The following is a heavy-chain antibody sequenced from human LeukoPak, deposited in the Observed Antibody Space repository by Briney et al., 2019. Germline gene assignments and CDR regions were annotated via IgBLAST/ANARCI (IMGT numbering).Heavy chain of an antibody. J-gene: IGHJ4*02. CDR3: ARVAWGTRGRYYDSSGGSFDY. Sequence: ASVKVSCKASGYTFTCYYMHWVRQAPGQGLEWMGWINPNSGGTNYAQKFQGRVTMTRDTSISTAYMELSRLRSDDTAVYYCARVAWGTRGRYYDSSGGSFDYWGQGTLVTVSS. CDR1: GYTFTCYY. V-gene: IGHV1-2*02. D-gene: IGHD3-22*01. CDR2: INPNSGGT.